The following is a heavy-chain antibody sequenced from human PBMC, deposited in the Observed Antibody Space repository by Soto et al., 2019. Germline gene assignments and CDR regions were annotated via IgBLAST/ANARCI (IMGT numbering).Heavy chain of an antibody. CDR3: ARRIPFYYGSGSYYKEVWFDP. Sequence: QLQLQESGPGLVKPSETLSLTCTVSGGSISSSSYYWGWIRQPPGKGLEWIGSIYYSGSTYYNPSLKSRVTISVDTSKNQFSLKLSSVTAADTALYYCARRIPFYYGSGSYYKEVWFDPWGQGTLVTVSS. D-gene: IGHD3-10*01. V-gene: IGHV4-39*01. J-gene: IGHJ5*02. CDR2: IYYSGST. CDR1: GGSISSSSYY.